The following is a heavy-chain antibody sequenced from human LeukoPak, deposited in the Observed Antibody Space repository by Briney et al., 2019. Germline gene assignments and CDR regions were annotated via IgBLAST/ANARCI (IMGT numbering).Heavy chain of an antibody. CDR2: ISSSSSYI. CDR1: GFTFSSYS. Sequence: GGSLRLSCAASGFTFSSYSMNWVRQAPGKGLEWVSSISSSSSYIYYADSVKGRFTISRDNAKNSLYLQMNSLRAEDTAVYYCARDSSSWSSNDAFDIWGQGTMVTVSS. D-gene: IGHD6-13*01. J-gene: IGHJ3*02. CDR3: ARDSSSWSSNDAFDI. V-gene: IGHV3-21*01.